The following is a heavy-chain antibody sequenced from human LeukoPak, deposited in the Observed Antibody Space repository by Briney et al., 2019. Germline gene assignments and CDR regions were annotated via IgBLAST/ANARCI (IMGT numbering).Heavy chain of an antibody. CDR1: GASFSDYY. V-gene: IGHV4-34*01. Sequence: SETLSLTCSVSGASFSDYYWSWVRQSPGKGLEWIGEINHSGVTHYNPSLKSRVTMSADASKIQFSLNLTSLTAADSAVYYCAKLSPRSGWGQGTLVTVSS. CDR3: AKLSPRSG. CDR2: INHSGVT. J-gene: IGHJ4*02. D-gene: IGHD2/OR15-2a*01.